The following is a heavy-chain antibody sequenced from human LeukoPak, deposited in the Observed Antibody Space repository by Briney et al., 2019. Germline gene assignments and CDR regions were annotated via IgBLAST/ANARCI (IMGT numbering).Heavy chain of an antibody. V-gene: IGHV3-23*01. CDR1: EFTFSIHG. Sequence: GGSLRLSCAASEFTFSIHGMNWVRQGPGKGLEWVSGITGSGGSTYYADSVKGRFTISRDNSKNTVYLQMNSLRAEDTAVYYCARDLSLIALTDWGQGTLVTVSS. CDR2: ITGSGGST. CDR3: ARDLSLIALTD. J-gene: IGHJ4*02. D-gene: IGHD3-22*01.